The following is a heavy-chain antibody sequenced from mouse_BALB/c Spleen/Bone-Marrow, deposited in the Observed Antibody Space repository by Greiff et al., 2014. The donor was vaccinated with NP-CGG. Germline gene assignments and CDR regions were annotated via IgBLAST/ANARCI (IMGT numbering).Heavy chain of an antibody. Sequence: DVQLQESGPELVKPGASMKISCKASGYSFAGYTMNWVKQSHGKNLEWTGLINPYNGGSSYNQKFKGKATLTVDKSSSTAYMELLSLTSEDSAVYYCAREGYGSSYGFAYWGQGTLVTVSA. J-gene: IGHJ3*01. V-gene: IGHV1-31*01. CDR3: AREGYGSSYGFAY. CDR1: GYSFAGYT. D-gene: IGHD1-1*01. CDR2: INPYNGGS.